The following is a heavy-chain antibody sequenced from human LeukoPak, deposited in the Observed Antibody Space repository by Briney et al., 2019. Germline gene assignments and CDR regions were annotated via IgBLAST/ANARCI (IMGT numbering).Heavy chain of an antibody. CDR1: GGTFSSYA. Sequence: SVKVSCKASGGTFSSYAISWVRQAPGQGLDWMGGIIPIFGTANYAQKFQGRVTMTEDTSTDTAYMELSSLRSEDTAVYYCATKWRYSSCSGGSCYSSRWFDPWGQGTLVTVSS. CDR3: ATKWRYSSCSGGSCYSSRWFDP. D-gene: IGHD2-15*01. V-gene: IGHV1-69*06. CDR2: IIPIFGTA. J-gene: IGHJ5*02.